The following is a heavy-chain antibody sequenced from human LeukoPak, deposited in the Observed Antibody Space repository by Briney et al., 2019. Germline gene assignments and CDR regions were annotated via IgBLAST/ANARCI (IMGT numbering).Heavy chain of an antibody. J-gene: IGHJ3*02. CDR1: GFIFSTYS. CDR2: ISSSSSYI. D-gene: IGHD6-25*01. Sequence: GGSLRLSCAASGFIFSTYSMTWVRQAPGKGLQSVSSISSSSSYIYYADSVKGRFTISRENAKNSLYLQMNSLRAGDTAVYYCARAPAHEDAFDIWGQGTMVTVSS. V-gene: IGHV3-21*01. CDR3: ARAPAHEDAFDI.